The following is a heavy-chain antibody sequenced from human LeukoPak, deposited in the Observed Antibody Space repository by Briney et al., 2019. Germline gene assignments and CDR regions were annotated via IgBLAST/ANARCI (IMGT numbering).Heavy chain of an antibody. CDR1: GFTFSDYW. D-gene: IGHD3-16*02. J-gene: IGHJ4*02. Sequence: PGGSLRLSCAASGFTFSDYWMRWVRHAPGKGLVWVSRISSDGSRVTYADSVKGRFTISRDNAKNSLYLQMNSLRAEDTAVYYCARVKAYNDYVWGSYRTSWVFDYWGQGTLVTVSS. V-gene: IGHV3-74*01. CDR2: ISSDGSRV. CDR3: ARVKAYNDYVWGSYRTSWVFDY.